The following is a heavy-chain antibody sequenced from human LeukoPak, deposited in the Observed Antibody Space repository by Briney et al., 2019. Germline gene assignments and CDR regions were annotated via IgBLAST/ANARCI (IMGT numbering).Heavy chain of an antibody. CDR2: ISGSGGST. CDR1: GFTFSSYA. J-gene: IGHJ4*02. V-gene: IGHV3-23*01. CDR3: AKGPYDSSGYGFDY. D-gene: IGHD3-22*01. Sequence: PGGSLRLSCAASGFTFSSYAMSWVRQAPGEGLEWVSAISGSGGSTYYADSVKGRFTISRDNSKNTLYLQMNSLRAEDTAVYYCAKGPYDSSGYGFDYWGQGTLVTVSS.